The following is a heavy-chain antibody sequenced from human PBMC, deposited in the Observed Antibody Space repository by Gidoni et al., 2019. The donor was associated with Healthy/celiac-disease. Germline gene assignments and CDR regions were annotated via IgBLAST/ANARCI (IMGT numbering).Heavy chain of an antibody. CDR3: AKAGLLRYYYMDV. V-gene: IGHV3-30*18. CDR2: ISYDGSNK. J-gene: IGHJ6*03. CDR1: GFTFSSYG. Sequence: QVQLVESGGGVVQPGRSLRLSCAASGFTFSSYGMHWVRQAPGKGLEWVAVISYDGSNKYYADSVKGRFTISRDNSKNTLYLQMNSLRAEDTAVYYCAKAGLLRYYYMDVWGKGTTVTVSS.